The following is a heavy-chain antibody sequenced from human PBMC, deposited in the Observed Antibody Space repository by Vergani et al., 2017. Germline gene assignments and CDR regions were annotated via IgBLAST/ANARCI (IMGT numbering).Heavy chain of an antibody. CDR3: AKHFRGWGIDY. CDR2: IQFDGSNQ. J-gene: IGHJ4*02. V-gene: IGHV3-30*02. CDR1: GFTLSNYD. D-gene: IGHD3-16*01. Sequence: QVQLVESGGGVVQRGGSLRLSCETSGFTLSNYDMQWIRQGPCKGLEFVAFIQFDGSNQYYADSVKGRFTLSRDFSKNTLYLQMNSLRTDDTATYYCAKHFRGWGIDYWCQGTQVIVSS.